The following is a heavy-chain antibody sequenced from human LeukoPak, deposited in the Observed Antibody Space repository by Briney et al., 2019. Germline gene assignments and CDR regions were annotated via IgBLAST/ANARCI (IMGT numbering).Heavy chain of an antibody. J-gene: IGHJ5*02. CDR1: GGSISSYY. Sequence: PSETLSLTCTVSGGSISSYYWSWIRQPAGKELEWIGRIYTSGSTNYNPSLKSRVTMSVDTSKNQFSLKLSSVTAADTAVYYCARNYCTGGVCYVPGWFDPWGQGTLVTVSS. CDR2: IYTSGST. V-gene: IGHV4-4*07. CDR3: ARNYCTGGVCYVPGWFDP. D-gene: IGHD2-8*02.